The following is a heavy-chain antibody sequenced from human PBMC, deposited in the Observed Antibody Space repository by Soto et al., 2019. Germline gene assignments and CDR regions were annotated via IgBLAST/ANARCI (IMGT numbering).Heavy chain of an antibody. J-gene: IGHJ3*02. CDR2: ISSSSSYI. V-gene: IGHV3-21*01. Sequence: EVQLVESGGGLVKPGGSLRLSCAASGFTFSSDSMNWVRQAPGKGLEWVSSISSSSSYIYYADSVKGRFTISRDNAKNSLFMQLNSGGAEDTAVYYCARGYHYYDSSGYDKGVAFDIWGQGTMVTVSS. D-gene: IGHD3-22*01. CDR1: GFTFSSDS. CDR3: ARGYHYYDSSGYDKGVAFDI.